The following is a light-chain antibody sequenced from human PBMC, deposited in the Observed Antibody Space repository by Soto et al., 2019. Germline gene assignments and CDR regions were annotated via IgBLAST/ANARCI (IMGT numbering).Light chain of an antibody. CDR2: GAS. CDR3: QQYGSSPPLT. CDR1: QSVSSCY. V-gene: IGKV3-20*01. Sequence: EIVLTQSPGTLSLSPGERATLSCRASQSVSSCYLAWYQQKPGQAPRLLIYGASSRATGLPDRLSGSGSGRACTLTISRLEPEDFAVYYCQQYGSSPPLTFGGGTKVEIK. J-gene: IGKJ4*01.